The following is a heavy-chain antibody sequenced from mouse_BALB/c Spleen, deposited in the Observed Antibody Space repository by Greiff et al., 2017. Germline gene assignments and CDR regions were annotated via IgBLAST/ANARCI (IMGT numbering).Heavy chain of an antibody. CDR3: ARRGYGLYYYAMDY. V-gene: IGHV3-2*02. D-gene: IGHD1-1*01. Sequence: VQLQESGPGLVKPSQSLSLTCTVTGYSITSDYAWNWIRQFPGNKLEWMGYISYSGSTSYNPSLKSRISITRDTSKNQFFLQLNSVTTEDTATYYCARRGYGLYYYAMDYWGQGTSVTVSS. J-gene: IGHJ4*01. CDR1: GYSITSDYA. CDR2: ISYSGST.